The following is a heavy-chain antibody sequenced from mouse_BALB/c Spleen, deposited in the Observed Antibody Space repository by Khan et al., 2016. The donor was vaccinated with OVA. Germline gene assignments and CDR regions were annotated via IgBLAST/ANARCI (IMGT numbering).Heavy chain of an antibody. V-gene: IGHV1-76*01. CDR3: ASDEALDYFDY. CDR2: IYPGTDNT. Sequence: QVLLKQSGAQLVRPGASVKLSCKTSGYIFTNYWIHCIKQRSGQGIEWIARIYPGTDNTYYDEKLKDKATLTADKSSSPAYTQLSSLKSEGSAVYFCASDEALDYFDYWGQGTTLTVSS. D-gene: IGHD3-2*02. J-gene: IGHJ2*01. CDR1: GYIFTNYW.